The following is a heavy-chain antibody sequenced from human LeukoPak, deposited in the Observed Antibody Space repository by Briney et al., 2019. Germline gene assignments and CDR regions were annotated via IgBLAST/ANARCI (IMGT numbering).Heavy chain of an antibody. V-gene: IGHV4-61*01. J-gene: IGHJ6*03. CDR2: IYYSGST. Sequence: SQTLSLTCTVSGGSINSGSYYWSWIRQPPGKGLEWIGYIYYSGSTNYNPSLKSRVTISVDTSKNQFSLKLTSVTAADTAVYYCARGGGMGHYYYYMDVWGKGTTVTISS. CDR3: ARGGGMGHYYYYMDV. CDR1: GGSINSGSYY. D-gene: IGHD5-24*01.